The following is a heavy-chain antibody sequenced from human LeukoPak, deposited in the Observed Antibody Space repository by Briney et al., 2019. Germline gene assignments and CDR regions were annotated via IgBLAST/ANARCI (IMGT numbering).Heavy chain of an antibody. V-gene: IGHV3-21*01. CDR1: GFTFSSYS. J-gene: IGHJ4*02. CDR2: ISSSSSYI. Sequence: GGSLRLSCAASGFTFSSYSMNWVRQAPGKGLEWVSSISSSSSYIYYADSVKGRFTISRDNAKNSLYLQMNSLRAEDTAVYYCARDRYYDSSGYQSWEIDYSGQGTLVTVSS. CDR3: ARDRYYDSSGYQSWEIDY. D-gene: IGHD3-22*01.